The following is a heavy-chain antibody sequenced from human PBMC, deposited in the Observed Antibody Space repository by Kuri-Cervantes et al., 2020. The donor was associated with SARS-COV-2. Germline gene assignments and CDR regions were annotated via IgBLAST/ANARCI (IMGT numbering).Heavy chain of an antibody. D-gene: IGHD2-2*01. CDR1: GFTFSSSW. Sequence: ESLKISCAASGFTFSSSWMSWVRQAPGKGLGWVAKIKQDESEKYYVNSVKGRLTISRDNAKNSLYLQLNSLRAEDTAVYYCAKDQYQLIPPDSFDIWGQGTMVTVSS. V-gene: IGHV3-7*01. J-gene: IGHJ3*02. CDR2: IKQDESEK. CDR3: AKDQYQLIPPDSFDI.